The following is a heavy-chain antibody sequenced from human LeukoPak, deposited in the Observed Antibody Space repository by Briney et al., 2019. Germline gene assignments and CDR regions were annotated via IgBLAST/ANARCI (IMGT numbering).Heavy chain of an antibody. D-gene: IGHD5-18*01. V-gene: IGHV5-51*01. CDR3: ASIGYSYDNYFDY. CDR2: IYPGDSDT. CDR1: GYSFTSYW. Sequence: GESLKISCKGSGYSFTSYWIGWVRQMPGKGLEWMGIIYPGDSDTRYNPSFQGQVTISADKSISTAYLQWSSLKASDTAMYYCASIGYSYDNYFDYWGQGTLVTVSS. J-gene: IGHJ4*02.